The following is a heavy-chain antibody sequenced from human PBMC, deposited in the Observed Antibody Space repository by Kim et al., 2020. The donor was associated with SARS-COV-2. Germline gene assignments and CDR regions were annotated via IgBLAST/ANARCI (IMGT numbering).Heavy chain of an antibody. Sequence: GGSLRLSCAASGFTFSIYSIDWVRRAPGKGLEWIIYISSTSRNIYYEDSVKGRFTVSRDNAENSVYLRMDSLADEDTAIYYYAVVGPSGYTVDYWCQGAPVTVSS. J-gene: IGHJ4*02. CDR2: ISSTSRNI. D-gene: IGHD2-2*02. V-gene: IGHV3-48*02. CDR1: GFTFSIYS. CDR3: AVVGPSGYTVDY.